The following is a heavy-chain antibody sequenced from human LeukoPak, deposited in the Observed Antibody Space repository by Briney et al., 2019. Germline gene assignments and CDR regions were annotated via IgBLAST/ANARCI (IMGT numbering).Heavy chain of an antibody. CDR1: GFTFDSYS. Sequence: PGGSLRLSCAGSGFTFDSYSMNWVRQAPGKGLEWVSSISGGSGYIYYADSVKGRFTISRDNSKNTLYLQTNSLRADDTAVYYCARDLRRIAAYYFDYWGQGTLVTVSS. CDR3: ARDLRRIAAYYFDY. D-gene: IGHD6-25*01. J-gene: IGHJ4*02. V-gene: IGHV3-21*01. CDR2: ISGGSGYI.